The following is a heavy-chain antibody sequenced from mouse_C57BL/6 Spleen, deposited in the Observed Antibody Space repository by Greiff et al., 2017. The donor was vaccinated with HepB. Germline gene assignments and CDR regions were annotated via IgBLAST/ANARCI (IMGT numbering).Heavy chain of an antibody. J-gene: IGHJ4*01. V-gene: IGHV1-54*01. Sequence: VQLQQSGAELVRPGTSVKVSCKASGYAFTNYLIEWVKQRPGQGLEWIGVINPGSGGTNYNEKFKGKATLTADKSSSTAYMQLSSLTSEDSAVYFCARGGTVVAPYYAMDYWGQGTSVTVSS. CDR3: ARGGTVVAPYYAMDY. CDR2: INPGSGGT. D-gene: IGHD1-1*01. CDR1: GYAFTNYL.